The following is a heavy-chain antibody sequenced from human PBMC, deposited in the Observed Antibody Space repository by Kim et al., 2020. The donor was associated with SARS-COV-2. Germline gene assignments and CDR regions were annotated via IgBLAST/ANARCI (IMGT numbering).Heavy chain of an antibody. V-gene: IGHV3-33*08. Sequence: GGSLRLSCAASGFTFSSYGMHWVRQAPGKGLEWVAVIWYDGSNKYYADSVKGRFTISRDNSKNTLYLQMNSLRAEDTAVYYCARGSAGGWDFDYWGQGTLVTVSS. CDR1: GFTFSSYG. D-gene: IGHD6-19*01. CDR2: IWYDGSNK. CDR3: ARGSAGGWDFDY. J-gene: IGHJ4*02.